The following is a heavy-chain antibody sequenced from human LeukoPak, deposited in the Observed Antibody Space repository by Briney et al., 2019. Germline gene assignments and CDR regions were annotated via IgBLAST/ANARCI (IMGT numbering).Heavy chain of an antibody. J-gene: IGHJ4*02. CDR2: ISISNTI. Sequence: GGSLRLSCATSGFTFSSYSMNWVRQAPGKGLEWLSYISISNTIYYADSVRGRFTISRHNAKNSLYLQMNSLRAEDTAVYYCARDLHCGGDCYPLTYWGQGTLVTVSS. CDR1: GFTFSSYS. D-gene: IGHD2-21*01. CDR3: ARDLHCGGDCYPLTY. V-gene: IGHV3-48*01.